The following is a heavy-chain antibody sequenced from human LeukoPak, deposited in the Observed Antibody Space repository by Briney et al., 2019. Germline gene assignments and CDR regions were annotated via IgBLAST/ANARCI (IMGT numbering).Heavy chain of an antibody. D-gene: IGHD3-22*01. CDR2: ISPNSGNT. J-gene: IGHJ6*02. CDR1: GYTFTGYV. CDR3: ARRDSSGYFYYYYGMDV. V-gene: IGHV1-8*01. Sequence: ASVKVSCKASGYTFTGYVIHWVRQAPGQGLEWMGWISPNSGNTGYAQKFQGRVTMTRNTSISTAYMELSSLRSEDTAVYYCARRDSSGYFYYYYGMDVWGQGTTVTVSS.